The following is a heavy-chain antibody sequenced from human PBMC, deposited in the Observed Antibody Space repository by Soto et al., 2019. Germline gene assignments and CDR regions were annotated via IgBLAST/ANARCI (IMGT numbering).Heavy chain of an antibody. CDR1: CFSSSSNN. J-gene: IGHJ4*02. CDR2: ISSSSSYL. Sequence: XRCLRVTCSPCCFSSSSNNMNWLRQAPGKGLEWVSYISSSSSYLYYADSVTGRFTISRDNDQNSLYLQMKSMRAADTAVYYCARGYGAGTVWGQGTMVTVSS. CDR3: ARGYGAGTV. D-gene: IGHD4-17*01. V-gene: IGHV3-21*01.